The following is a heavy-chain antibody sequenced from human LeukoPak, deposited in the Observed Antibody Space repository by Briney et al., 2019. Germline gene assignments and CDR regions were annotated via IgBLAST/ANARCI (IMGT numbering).Heavy chain of an antibody. CDR1: GFTFSSYA. CDR2: ISGSGDST. CDR3: AKRRPWGVVEFAFDI. D-gene: IGHD3-22*01. J-gene: IGHJ3*02. Sequence: GGSLRLSCAASGFTFSSYAMNWVRQAPGKGLEWVSGISGSGDSTSYADSVKGRFTISRDKSKNTMYLQMNSLRAEDTAVYFCAKRRPWGVVEFAFDIWGQGTMVIVSS. V-gene: IGHV3-23*01.